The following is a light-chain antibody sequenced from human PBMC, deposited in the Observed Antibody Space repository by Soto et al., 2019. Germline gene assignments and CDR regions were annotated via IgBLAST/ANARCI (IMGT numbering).Light chain of an antibody. CDR1: QSVSGY. Sequence: EIVLAQSPATLSLSPGERATLSCRASQSVSGYLAWYQQKPGQAPRLLIYDASNRATGIPARFSGGGSGTDFTLTISSLQSEDFAVYYCQQYNNWPWTFGQGTKVDIK. CDR3: QQYNNWPWT. V-gene: IGKV3-11*01. CDR2: DAS. J-gene: IGKJ1*01.